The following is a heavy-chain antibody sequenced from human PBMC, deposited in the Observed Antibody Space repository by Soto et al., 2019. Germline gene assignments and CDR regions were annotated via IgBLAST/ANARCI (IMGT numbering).Heavy chain of an antibody. CDR2: INPSGGST. CDR3: ARGAHGYCSGGSCHPGHDY. V-gene: IGHV1-46*01. Sequence: ASVKVSCKASGYTFTSYYMHWVRQAPGQGLEWMGIINPSGGSTSYAQKFQGRVTMTRDTSTSTVYMELSSLRAEDTAVYYCARGAHGYCSGGSCHPGHDYWGQGTLVTVSS. CDR1: GYTFTSYY. J-gene: IGHJ4*02. D-gene: IGHD2-15*01.